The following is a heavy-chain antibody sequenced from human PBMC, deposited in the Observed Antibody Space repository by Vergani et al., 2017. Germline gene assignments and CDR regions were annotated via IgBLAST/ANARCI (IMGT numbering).Heavy chain of an antibody. J-gene: IGHJ3*02. V-gene: IGHV3-23*01. CDR1: GFTFSSYA. Sequence: EVQLLESGGGLVQPGGSLRLSCAASGFTFSSYAMSWVRQAPGKGLEWVSAISGSGGSTYYADSVKGRFTISRDNSKNTLYLQMNSLRAEDTAVYYCAKVRFVGSYTGMATDAFDIWGQGTMVTVSS. CDR3: AKVRFVGSYTGMATDAFDI. CDR2: ISGSGGST. D-gene: IGHD5-18*01.